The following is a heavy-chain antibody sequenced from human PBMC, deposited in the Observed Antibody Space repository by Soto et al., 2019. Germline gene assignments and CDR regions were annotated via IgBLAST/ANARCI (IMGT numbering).Heavy chain of an antibody. CDR1: GYSFATSG. CDR3: ARESDYGDYGSDY. Sequence: QVQLVQSGTEMRRPGASVKVSCNASGYSFATSGINWLRRAPGQGLEWMGWISPYNGHTRYTQNFQGRVTLTTDTSTSTVHMELTRLTSGDTAVYYCARESDYGDYGSDYWGHGTRVIVSS. CDR2: ISPYNGHT. D-gene: IGHD4-17*01. J-gene: IGHJ4*01. V-gene: IGHV1-18*01.